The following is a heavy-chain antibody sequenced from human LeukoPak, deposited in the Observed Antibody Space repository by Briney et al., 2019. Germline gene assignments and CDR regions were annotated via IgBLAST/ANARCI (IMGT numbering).Heavy chain of an antibody. CDR1: GGSISTYY. Sequence: SETLSLTCTVSGGSISTYYWSWIRQPPGKGLEWIGYIYHSGSTYYNPPLKSRVTISLDKSKNHFSLSLTSVTAADTAVYYCAREWRGAFFDYWGQGTPVTVSS. J-gene: IGHJ4*02. D-gene: IGHD1-26*01. CDR3: AREWRGAFFDY. CDR2: IYHSGST. V-gene: IGHV4-59*01.